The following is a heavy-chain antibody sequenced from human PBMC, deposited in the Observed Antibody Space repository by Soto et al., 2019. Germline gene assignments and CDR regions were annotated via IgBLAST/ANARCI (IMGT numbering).Heavy chain of an antibody. J-gene: IGHJ4*02. V-gene: IGHV4-59*01. CDR2: IYYSGST. CDR1: GGSISSYY. Sequence: QVQLQESGPGLVKPSETLSLTCTVSGGSISSYYWSWIRQPPGKGLEWIGYIYYSGSTNYIPSLKSRVTIAVHTSKNQFALKLSSGTAADTAIYYCASSRRRSSWYYFDFWGQGTLVTVSS. CDR3: ASSRRRSSWYYFDF. D-gene: IGHD6-13*01.